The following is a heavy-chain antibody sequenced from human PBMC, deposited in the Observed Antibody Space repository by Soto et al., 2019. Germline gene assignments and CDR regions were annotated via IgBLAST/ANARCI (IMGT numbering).Heavy chain of an antibody. Sequence: ESGGDLVQPGGSLRLSCAASGFTFGSYVMSWVRQAPGKGLEWVSAISGSGGSTYYADSVKGRFTISRDNSKRTLFLQMNSLRAEDTAVYYCAKGSGPHRPYYLDHWGQGTLVTVSS. V-gene: IGHV3-23*01. CDR3: AKGSGPHRPYYLDH. J-gene: IGHJ4*02. CDR1: GFTFGSYV. D-gene: IGHD2-15*01. CDR2: ISGSGGST.